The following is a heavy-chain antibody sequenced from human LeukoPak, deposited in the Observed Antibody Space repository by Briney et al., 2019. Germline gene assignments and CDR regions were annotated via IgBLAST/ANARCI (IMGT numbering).Heavy chain of an antibody. CDR3: ARGPRKLNDY. Sequence: GGSLRLSCTASGFTVSSNYMSWVRQAPGKGLEWVSVIYSGGSTYYADSVKGRFTISRDNSKNTPYLQMNSLRAEDTAVYYCARGPRKLNDYWGQGTLVTVSS. D-gene: IGHD6-6*01. J-gene: IGHJ4*02. V-gene: IGHV3-66*01. CDR1: GFTVSSNY. CDR2: IYSGGST.